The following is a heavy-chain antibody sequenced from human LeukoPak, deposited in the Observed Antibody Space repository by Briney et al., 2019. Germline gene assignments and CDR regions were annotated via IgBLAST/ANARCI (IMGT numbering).Heavy chain of an antibody. J-gene: IGHJ4*02. CDR1: GGSISSGSYH. Sequence: PSQTLSLTCTVSGGSISSGSYHWSWIRQPAGKGLEWIGRIYTSGSTNYNPSLKSRVTISVDTSKNQFSLKLSSVTAADTAVYYCARTYGSGLHFDYWGQGTLVTVSS. D-gene: IGHD3-10*01. V-gene: IGHV4-61*02. CDR3: ARTYGSGLHFDY. CDR2: IYTSGST.